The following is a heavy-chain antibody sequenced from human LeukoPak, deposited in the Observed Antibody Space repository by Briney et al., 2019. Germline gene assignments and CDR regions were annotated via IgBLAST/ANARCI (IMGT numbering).Heavy chain of an antibody. V-gene: IGHV1-2*02. CDR1: GYTFTDYY. J-gene: IGHJ4*02. D-gene: IGHD3-10*01. Sequence: GASVKVSCKASGYTFTDYYIHWVRQAPGQGLEWMGWINPNSGGTNYAQKFQGRVTMTRDTSISTAYMELSRLRSDDTAVYYCARDLNLGRARGVIITALGYWGQGTLVTVSS. CDR3: ARDLNLGRARGVIITALGY. CDR2: INPNSGGT.